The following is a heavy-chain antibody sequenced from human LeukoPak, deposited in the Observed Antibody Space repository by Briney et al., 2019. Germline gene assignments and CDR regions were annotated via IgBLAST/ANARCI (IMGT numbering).Heavy chain of an antibody. J-gene: IGHJ4*02. CDR3: ARGLPYDSWSGPHYSDY. V-gene: IGHV3-7*01. Sequence: PGGSLRLSCAASRFTLSTYWMSSVRQAPGKGLEWVAHIKQDGSLEYYVDSVEGRFTISRDSAKNSLYLQMNSLRAEDSAVYYCARGLPYDSWSGPHYSDYWGEGTLVTVSS. CDR1: RFTLSTYW. CDR2: IKQDGSLE. D-gene: IGHD3-3*01.